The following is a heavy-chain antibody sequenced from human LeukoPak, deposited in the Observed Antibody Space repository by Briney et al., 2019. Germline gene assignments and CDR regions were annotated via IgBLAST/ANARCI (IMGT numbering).Heavy chain of an antibody. Sequence: SETLSLTCTVSGGSISFYHWSWIRQSPGKGLEWIGDISESGSTNYMPSLKSRVTISVDTSNQFSLKLSSVTAADTAVYYCARAGSGWYGGRLFEFWGPGALVAVSS. D-gene: IGHD6-13*01. CDR2: ISESGST. J-gene: IGHJ4*02. V-gene: IGHV4-59*01. CDR1: GGSISFYH. CDR3: ARAGSGWYGGRLFEF.